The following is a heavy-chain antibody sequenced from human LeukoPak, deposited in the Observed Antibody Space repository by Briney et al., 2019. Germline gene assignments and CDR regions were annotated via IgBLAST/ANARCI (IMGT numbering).Heavy chain of an antibody. Sequence: PGGSLRLSCVASGFTFSSYWMSWVRQAPGKGLEWVANIKRDGSEREYVDSVKGRFTISRDNAKNSVYLQMNSLRADDTAVYYCAREGRGGFDSWGQGTLVTVSS. D-gene: IGHD3-10*01. CDR1: GFTFSSYW. CDR3: AREGRGGFDS. CDR2: IKRDGSER. V-gene: IGHV3-7*01. J-gene: IGHJ4*02.